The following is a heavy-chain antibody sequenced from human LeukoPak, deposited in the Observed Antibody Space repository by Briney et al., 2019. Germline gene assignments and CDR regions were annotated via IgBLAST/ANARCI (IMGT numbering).Heavy chain of an antibody. CDR1: VFTFSSYS. CDR3: ARVRVYYYDSSLDAFDI. Sequence: GGSLRLSCAASVFTFSSYSMNWVRQAPGKGLEWVSVMYSGGSTYYADSVRGRFTISRDNSKNTLYLQMNNLRAEDTAAYYCARVRVYYYDSSLDAFDIWGQGTMVTVSS. D-gene: IGHD3-22*01. V-gene: IGHV3-53*01. CDR2: MYSGGST. J-gene: IGHJ3*02.